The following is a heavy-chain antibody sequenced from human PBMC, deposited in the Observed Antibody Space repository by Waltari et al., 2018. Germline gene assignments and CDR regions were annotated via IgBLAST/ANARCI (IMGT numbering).Heavy chain of an antibody. D-gene: IGHD2-21*01. CDR1: GYSISSGGFY. V-gene: IGHV4-31*03. J-gene: IGHJ4*02. CDR2: MYYDGST. CDR3: ARAQSGGYCFDF. Sequence: QVQLPESGPGLLKPSQTLSLSCNVSGYSISSGGFYWGGVRQYPEKGLEWLASMYYDGSTYYNPSLKSRLHISIDASNNQFSLQLRDVSAADTAIYFCARAQSGGYCFDFWGQGTLVTVSS.